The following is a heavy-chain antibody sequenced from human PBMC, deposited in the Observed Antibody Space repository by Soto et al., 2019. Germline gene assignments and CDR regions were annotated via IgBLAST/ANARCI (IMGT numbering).Heavy chain of an antibody. CDR2: ISKSGATT. J-gene: IGHJ4*02. CDR3: ARGGGPHAY. V-gene: IGHV3-23*01. D-gene: IGHD6-25*01. Sequence: SGGSLRLSCAASGFTFSSYAMSWVRQAPGKGLEWVAAISKSGATTYYIDSVKGRFTISRDNAKNTLYLQMDSLRAEDTAIYYCARGGGPHAYWGQGTLVTVSS. CDR1: GFTFSSYA.